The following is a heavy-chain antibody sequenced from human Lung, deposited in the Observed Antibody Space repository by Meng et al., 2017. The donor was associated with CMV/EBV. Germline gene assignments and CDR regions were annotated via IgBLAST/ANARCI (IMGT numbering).Heavy chain of an antibody. J-gene: IGHJ3*02. CDR1: GGSFSGYY. CDR3: ARSDGGPPRITMVRGVIINAVEI. Sequence: SXTLSLTCAVYGGSFSGYYWSWIRQPPGKGLEWIGYIYYSGSTYYNPSLKSRVTISVDTSKNQFSLKLSSVTAADTAVYYCARSDGGPPRITMVRGVIINAVEIWGQGTMVTVSS. CDR2: IYYSGST. D-gene: IGHD3-10*01. V-gene: IGHV4-34*01.